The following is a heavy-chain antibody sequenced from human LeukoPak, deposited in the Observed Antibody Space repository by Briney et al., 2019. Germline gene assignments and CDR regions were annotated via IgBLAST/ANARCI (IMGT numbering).Heavy chain of an antibody. CDR3: AREGRVRYFDWSHYYYYGMDV. J-gene: IGHJ6*02. CDR2: IYYSGST. D-gene: IGHD3-9*01. V-gene: IGHV4-39*02. Sequence: PETLSLTCTVSGGSLSSSRYYWGWIRQPPGKGLEWIGSIYYSGSTYYNPSLKSQVTISIGTSKNQFSLKLSSVTAADTAVYYCAREGRVRYFDWSHYYYYGMDVWGQGTTVTVSS. CDR1: GGSLSSSRYY.